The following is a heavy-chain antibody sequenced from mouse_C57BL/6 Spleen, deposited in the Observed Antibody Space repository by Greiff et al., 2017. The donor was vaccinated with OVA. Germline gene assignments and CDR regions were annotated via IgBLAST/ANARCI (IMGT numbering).Heavy chain of an antibody. D-gene: IGHD1-1*01. V-gene: IGHV1-15*01. CDR2: IDPETGGT. CDR1: GYTFTDYE. CDR3: TRDYVGWFAY. J-gene: IGHJ3*01. Sequence: QVQLQQSGAELVRPGASVTLSCKASGYTFTDYEMHWVKQTPVHGLEWIGAIDPETGGTAYNQKFKGKAILTADKSSSTAYMELRSLTSEDSAVYYCTRDYVGWFAYWGQGTLVTVSA.